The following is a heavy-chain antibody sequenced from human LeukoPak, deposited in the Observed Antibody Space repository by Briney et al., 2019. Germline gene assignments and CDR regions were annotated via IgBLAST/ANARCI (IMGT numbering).Heavy chain of an antibody. V-gene: IGHV1-2*02. D-gene: IGHD3-16*01. CDR2: INPNSGST. J-gene: IGHJ4*02. CDR3: AVYDYVWGSFDFDY. Sequence: GASVKVSCKASGYTFTGYYMLWVRQAPGQRLEGMGWINPNSGSTNCAQKFQGRVNMGRDTSISTAYKELSRLRSNDTAVYYCAVYDYVWGSFDFDYWGQGTLVTVSS. CDR1: GYTFTGYY.